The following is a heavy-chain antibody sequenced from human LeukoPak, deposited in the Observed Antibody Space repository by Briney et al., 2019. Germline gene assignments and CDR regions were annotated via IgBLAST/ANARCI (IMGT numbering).Heavy chain of an antibody. CDR1: GYTFTGYY. CDR3: ARGTDYYDSSGPSNWFDP. J-gene: IGHJ5*02. Sequence: PWASVKVSCKASGYTFTGYYMHWVRQAPGQGLEWMGWINPNSGGTNYAQKFQGRVTMTRDTSISTAYMELSRLRSDGTAVYYCARGTDYYDSSGPSNWFDPWGQGTLVTVSS. V-gene: IGHV1-2*02. D-gene: IGHD3-22*01. CDR2: INPNSGGT.